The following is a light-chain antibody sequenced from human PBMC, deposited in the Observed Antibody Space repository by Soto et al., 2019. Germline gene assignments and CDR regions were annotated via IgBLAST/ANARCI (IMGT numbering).Light chain of an antibody. CDR3: QKYNSAPQT. V-gene: IGKV1-27*01. J-gene: IGKJ1*01. CDR1: QGIIDY. Sequence: DIQMTPSPSSLSASVGDRVTITCRATQGIIDYVAWYHQNPGKPPKLLIYAASTLQSGVPSRFSGSRAGTDFTLTISSLQPEDVATYYCQKYNSAPQTFGPGTKLEIK. CDR2: AAS.